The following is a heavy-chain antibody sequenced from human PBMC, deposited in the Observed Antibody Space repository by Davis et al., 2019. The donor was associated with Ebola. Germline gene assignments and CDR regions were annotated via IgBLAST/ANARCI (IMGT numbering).Heavy chain of an antibody. D-gene: IGHD5-12*01. V-gene: IGHV4-34*01. J-gene: IGHJ4*02. CDR2: IYYSGST. CDR1: GGSFSGYY. CDR3: ARQVGDGYDRFDY. Sequence: SETLSLTCAVYGGSFSGYYWSWIRQPPGKGLEWIGSIYYSGSTYYNPSLKSRVTISVDTSKNQFSLKLSSVTVTDTAVYYCARQVGDGYDRFDYWGQGTLVTVSS.